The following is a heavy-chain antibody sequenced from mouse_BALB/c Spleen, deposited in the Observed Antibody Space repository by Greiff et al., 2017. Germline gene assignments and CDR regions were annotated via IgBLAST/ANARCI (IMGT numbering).Heavy chain of an antibody. CDR2: IDPENGDT. D-gene: IGHD1-1*01. J-gene: IGHJ3*01. CDR3: NVYGSSYPWFAY. V-gene: IGHV14-4*02. Sequence: VQLKQSGAELVRSGASVKLSCTASGFNIKDYYMHWVKQRPEQGLEWIGWIDPENGDTEYAPKFQGKATMTADTSSNTAYLQLSSLTSEDTAVYYCNVYGSSYPWFAYWGQGTLVTVSA. CDR1: GFNIKDYY.